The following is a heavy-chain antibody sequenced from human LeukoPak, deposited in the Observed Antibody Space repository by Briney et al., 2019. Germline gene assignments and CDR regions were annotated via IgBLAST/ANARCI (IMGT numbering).Heavy chain of an antibody. J-gene: IGHJ5*02. CDR1: GGSISSYY. V-gene: IGHV4-59*01. Sequence: SKTLSLTCTVSGGSISSYYWSWIRQPPGKGLEWIGYIYYSGSTNYNPSLKSRVTISVDTSKNQFSLKLSSVTAADTAVYYCARTRGWFDPWGQGTLVTVSS. CDR2: IYYSGST. CDR3: ARTRGWFDP.